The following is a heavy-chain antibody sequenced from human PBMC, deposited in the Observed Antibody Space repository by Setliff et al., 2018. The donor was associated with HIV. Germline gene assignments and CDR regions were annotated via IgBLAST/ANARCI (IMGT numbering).Heavy chain of an antibody. CDR1: GYTFTNYD. J-gene: IGHJ4*02. Sequence: ASVKVSCKASGYTFTNYDINWVRQSPGQGLEWLGWMNPNSGRAGSAQMFQGRLTMTRDTSTSTAYMELSSLTSDATAIYYCARGRLSWSPDFWGQGTLVTVSS. CDR2: MNPNSGRA. V-gene: IGHV1-8*02. CDR3: ARGRLSWSPDF.